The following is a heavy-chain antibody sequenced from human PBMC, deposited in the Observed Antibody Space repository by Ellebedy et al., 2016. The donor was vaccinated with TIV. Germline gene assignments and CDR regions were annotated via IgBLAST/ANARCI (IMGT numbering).Heavy chain of an antibody. Sequence: GESLKISCAASGGSLRTYAMHWVRQAPGKGLEWVAVTSWDGVDKYYADSVKGRFTISRDNSRDTLYLQMNSLTLEDTAVYYCARDLSYCSGPGRCYSAVGLDYWGQGTLVTVSS. CDR1: GGSLRTYA. CDR3: ARDLSYCSGPGRCYSAVGLDY. CDR2: TSWDGVDK. D-gene: IGHD2-15*01. V-gene: IGHV3-30*01. J-gene: IGHJ4*02.